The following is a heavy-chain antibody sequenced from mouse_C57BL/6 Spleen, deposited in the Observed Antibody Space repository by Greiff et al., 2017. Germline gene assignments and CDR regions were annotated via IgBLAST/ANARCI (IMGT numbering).Heavy chain of an antibody. D-gene: IGHD1-1*01. Sequence: VQLQQSGPELVKPGASVKISCKASGYAFSSSWMHWVKQRPGKGLEWIGRIYPGDGDTNYNGKFKGKATLTADKSSSTAYMQLSSLTSEDSAVYFCAIITTVVARDYAMDYWGQGTSVTVSS. J-gene: IGHJ4*01. CDR2: IYPGDGDT. CDR3: AIITTVVARDYAMDY. CDR1: GYAFSSSW. V-gene: IGHV1-82*01.